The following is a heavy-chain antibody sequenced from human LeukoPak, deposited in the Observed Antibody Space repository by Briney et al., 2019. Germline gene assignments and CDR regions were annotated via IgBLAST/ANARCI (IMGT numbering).Heavy chain of an antibody. J-gene: IGHJ6*02. CDR2: INAGNGNT. V-gene: IGHV1-3*01. D-gene: IGHD2-2*01. CDR1: GYTFTTYA. CDR3: ARDQFVVVPAAAYYYYGMDV. Sequence: ASVKVSCKASGYTFTTYAMHWVRQAPGQRPEWMGWINAGNGNTKYLQKFQDRVTFTRDTSASTAYMELRSLRSDDTAVYYCARDQFVVVPAAAYYYYGMDVWGQGTTVTVSS.